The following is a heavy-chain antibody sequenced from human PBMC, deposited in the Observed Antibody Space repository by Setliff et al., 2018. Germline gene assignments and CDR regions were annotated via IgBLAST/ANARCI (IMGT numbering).Heavy chain of an antibody. J-gene: IGHJ4*02. Sequence: PGGSLRLSCAASGVTVSTNYMTWVRQAPGKGLEYVSGISSDGGSTCYANSVKDRFTISRDNSKNTLWLQMGSLRAEDMAVYYCARDDYNYGYNSWGQGTLVTVSS. CDR3: ARDDYNYGYNS. V-gene: IGHV3-64*01. CDR1: GVTVSTNY. D-gene: IGHD5-18*01. CDR2: ISSDGGST.